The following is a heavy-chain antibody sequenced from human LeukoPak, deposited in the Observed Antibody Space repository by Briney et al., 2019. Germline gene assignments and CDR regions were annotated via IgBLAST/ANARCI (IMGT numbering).Heavy chain of an antibody. CDR2: IKSKTDGGTI. CDR3: TTQTYYYDSSGYSTTWYFDY. CDR1: GFTFSNAW. D-gene: IGHD3-22*01. V-gene: IGHV3-15*01. Sequence: GGSLRLSCAASGFTFSNAWMNWVRQSPGKGLEWVGRIKSKTDGGTIDYAAPVKGRFTISRDDSKNTLYLQMNSLKTEDTAVYYCTTQTYYYDSSGYSTTWYFDYWGQGTLVTVSS. J-gene: IGHJ4*02.